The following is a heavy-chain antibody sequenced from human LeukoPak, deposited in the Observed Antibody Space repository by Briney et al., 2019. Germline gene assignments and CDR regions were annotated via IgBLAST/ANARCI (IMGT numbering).Heavy chain of an antibody. CDR2: IIPIFGTA. CDR1: GGTFSSYA. Sequence: ASAKVSCKASGGTFSSYAISWVRQAPGQGLEWMGGIIPIFGTANYAQKFQGRVTITTDESTSTAYMELSSLRSEDTAVYYCARDHTIHKSTTMGDYWGQGTLVTVSS. CDR3: ARDHTIHKSTTMGDY. J-gene: IGHJ4*02. D-gene: IGHD4-23*01. V-gene: IGHV1-69*05.